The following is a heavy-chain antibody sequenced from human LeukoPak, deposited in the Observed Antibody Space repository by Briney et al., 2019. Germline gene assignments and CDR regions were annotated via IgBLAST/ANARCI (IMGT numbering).Heavy chain of an antibody. J-gene: IGHJ6*03. CDR3: ARGWYSSSSNLYYYYYMDV. CDR2: IYTSGST. CDR1: GGSISSYY. D-gene: IGHD6-6*01. Sequence: PSQTLSLTCTVSGGSISSYYWSWIRQPAGKGLEWIGRIYTSGSTNYNPSLKSRVTMSVDTSKNQFSLKLSSVTAADTAVYYCARGWYSSSSNLYYYYYMDVWGKGTTVTVSS. V-gene: IGHV4-4*07.